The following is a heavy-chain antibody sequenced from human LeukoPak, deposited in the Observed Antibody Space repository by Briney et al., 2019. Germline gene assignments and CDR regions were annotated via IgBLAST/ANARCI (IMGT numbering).Heavy chain of an antibody. CDR1: GFTFSSYE. CDR3: AKAAIGYYDSSPKGYFDY. V-gene: IGHV3-48*03. CDR2: ISSSGSTI. Sequence: GGSLRLSCAASGFTFSSYEMNWVRQAPGKGLEWVSYISSSGSTIYYADSVKGRFTISRDNAKNSLYLQMNSLRAEDTALYYCAKAAIGYYDSSPKGYFDYWGQGTLVTVSS. D-gene: IGHD3-22*01. J-gene: IGHJ4*02.